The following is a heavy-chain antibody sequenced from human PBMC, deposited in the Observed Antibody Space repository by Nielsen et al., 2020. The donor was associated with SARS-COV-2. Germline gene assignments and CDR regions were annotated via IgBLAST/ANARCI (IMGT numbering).Heavy chain of an antibody. Sequence: SLKISCAASGFTFDDYAMHWVRQAPGKGLEWVSGISWNSGSIGYADSVKGRFTISRDNAKNSLYLQMNSLRAEDTALYYCAKDMDSDAFDIWGQGTMVTVSS. CDR2: ISWNSGSI. V-gene: IGHV3-9*01. CDR3: AKDMDSDAFDI. J-gene: IGHJ3*02. CDR1: GFTFDDYA. D-gene: IGHD2-2*03.